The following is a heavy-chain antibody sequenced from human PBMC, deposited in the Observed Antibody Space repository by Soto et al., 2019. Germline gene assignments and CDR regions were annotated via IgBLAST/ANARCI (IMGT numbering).Heavy chain of an antibody. CDR2: ISYDGNNK. CDR3: VRGGPILAAGYFQH. CDR1: GFTFSNYP. D-gene: IGHD6-13*01. J-gene: IGHJ1*01. Sequence: QVQLVESGGGVVQPGRSLRLSCAASGFTFSNYPIHWVRQAPGQGLEWVAVISYDGNNKYYADSVKGRFTISRDNSKNTLFLQMSGLRGEETAVYYWVRGGPILAAGYFQHWGQGNLVTVSS. V-gene: IGHV3-30-3*01.